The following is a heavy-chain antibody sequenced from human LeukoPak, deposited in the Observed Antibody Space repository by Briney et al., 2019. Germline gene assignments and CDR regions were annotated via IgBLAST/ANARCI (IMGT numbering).Heavy chain of an antibody. D-gene: IGHD3-10*01. J-gene: IGHJ6*03. Sequence: GASVKVSCKASGGTFSNYVINWVRQAPGHGLEWMGGIMPIFGPANYAQRFQGRVTIIADKSTSTAYMELSRLRSDDTAVYYCARGRSGSFGEPPARDYYYYMDVWGKGTTVTVSS. CDR3: ARGRSGSFGEPPARDYYYYMDV. CDR1: GGTFSNYV. CDR2: IMPIFGPA. V-gene: IGHV1-69*06.